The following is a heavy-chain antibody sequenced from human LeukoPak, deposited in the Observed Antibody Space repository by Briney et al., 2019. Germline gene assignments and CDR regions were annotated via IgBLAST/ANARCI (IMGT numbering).Heavy chain of an antibody. V-gene: IGHV3-30*18. D-gene: IGHD2-15*01. CDR3: AKGLQVAEPPDY. J-gene: IGHJ4*02. CDR2: ISYDGNNK. CDR1: GFSPSNYV. Sequence: GGSLRLSCAASGFSPSNYVMYWVRQAPRKGLEWVAVISYDGNNKYYADSVKGRFTISRDNSKNTLYLQMSSLRGEDTAVYYCAKGLQVAEPPDYWGQGILVTVSS.